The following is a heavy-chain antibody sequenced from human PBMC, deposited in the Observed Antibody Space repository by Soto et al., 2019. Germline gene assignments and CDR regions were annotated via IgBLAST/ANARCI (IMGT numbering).Heavy chain of an antibody. CDR1: GYTFTSYG. CDR2: ISAYNGNT. J-gene: IGHJ4*02. CDR3: ARDLVREFGSGSYYTIGY. D-gene: IGHD3-10*01. V-gene: IGHV1-18*01. Sequence: ASVKVSCKASGYTFTSYGISWVRQAPGQGLEWMGWISAYNGNTNYAQKLQGRVTMTTDTSTSTAYMELRSLRSDDTAVYYCARDLVREFGSGSYYTIGYWGQGTLVTVSS.